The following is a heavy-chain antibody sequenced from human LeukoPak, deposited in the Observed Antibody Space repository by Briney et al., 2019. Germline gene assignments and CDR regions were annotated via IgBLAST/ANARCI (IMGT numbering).Heavy chain of an antibody. D-gene: IGHD6-13*01. V-gene: IGHV3-9*01. Sequence: PGGSLRLSCAASGFTFDDYAMHWVRQAPGKGLEWVSGISWNSGSIGYADSVKGRFTTSRDNAKNSLYLQMNSLIAEDTALYYCAKGNSSSWYRRENYFDYWGQGTLVTVSS. J-gene: IGHJ4*02. CDR1: GFTFDDYA. CDR3: AKGNSSSWYRRENYFDY. CDR2: ISWNSGSI.